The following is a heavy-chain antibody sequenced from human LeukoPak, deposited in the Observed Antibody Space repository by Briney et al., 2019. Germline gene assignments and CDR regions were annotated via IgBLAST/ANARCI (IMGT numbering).Heavy chain of an antibody. D-gene: IGHD3-9*01. J-gene: IGHJ6*02. CDR1: GFTFTSSA. CDR3: ATTYYDILTGYYAYYYYGMDV. V-gene: IGHV1-58*01. Sequence: ASVKVSCKASGFTFTSSAVQWVRQARGRRLEWIGWLVVGSGNTNYAQKFQERVTITRDTSTSTAYMELSSLRSEDTAVYYCATTYYDILTGYYAYYYYGMDVWGQGTTVTVSS. CDR2: LVVGSGNT.